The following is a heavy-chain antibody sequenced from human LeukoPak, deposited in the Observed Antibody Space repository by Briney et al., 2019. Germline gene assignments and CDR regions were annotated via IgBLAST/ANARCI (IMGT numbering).Heavy chain of an antibody. J-gene: IGHJ5*02. D-gene: IGHD6-19*01. CDR3: ARRSTVAGRGRFDP. CDR2: VHHSGST. CDR1: GASIRSSSYY. Sequence: PSETPSLTCIVSGASIRSSSYYWGSIRQSPGKGLEWIASVHHSGSTYDNPSLKSRVTISVDTSKNQFSLKLTSVSAADTAVYYCARRSTVAGRGRFDPWGQGTLVSVSS. V-gene: IGHV4-39*01.